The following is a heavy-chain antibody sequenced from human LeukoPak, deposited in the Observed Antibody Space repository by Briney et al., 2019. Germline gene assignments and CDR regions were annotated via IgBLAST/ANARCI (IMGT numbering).Heavy chain of an antibody. Sequence: SETLSLTCTVSGGSISSYYWSWIRQPPGKGLEWIGYIYYSGSTNYNPSLKSRVTISVDTSKNQFSLRLSSVTAADTAVYYCARPRDYDSSPDAFDIWGQGTMVTVSS. CDR2: IYYSGST. CDR3: ARPRDYDSSPDAFDI. V-gene: IGHV4-59*08. D-gene: IGHD3-22*01. J-gene: IGHJ3*02. CDR1: GGSISSYY.